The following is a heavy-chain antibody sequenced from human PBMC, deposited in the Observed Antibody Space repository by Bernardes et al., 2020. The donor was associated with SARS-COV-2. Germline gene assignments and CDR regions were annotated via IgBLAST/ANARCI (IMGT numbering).Heavy chain of an antibody. Sequence: ESLKISCKGSGYSFTSYWISWVRQMPGKGLEWMGRIDPSDSYTNYSPSFQGHVTISADKSISTAYLQWSSLKASDTAMYYCARQPLVCSGGSCYSFFDYWGQGTLVTVSS. V-gene: IGHV5-10-1*01. CDR3: ARQPLVCSGGSCYSFFDY. J-gene: IGHJ4*02. CDR2: IDPSDSYT. D-gene: IGHD2-15*01. CDR1: GYSFTSYW.